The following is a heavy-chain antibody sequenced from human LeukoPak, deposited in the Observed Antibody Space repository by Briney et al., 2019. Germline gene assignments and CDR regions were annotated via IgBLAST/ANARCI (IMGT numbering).Heavy chain of an antibody. J-gene: IGHJ4*02. V-gene: IGHV3-23*01. CDR1: GFTFSSNA. D-gene: IGHD1-26*01. CDR3: AKSTGGSYYYFDS. CDR2: ISGSGGST. Sequence: GGSLRLSCAASGFTFSSNAMSWVRQAPGKGLEWVSAISGSGGSTYYADSVKGRFTISRDNSKNTLFLQMNSLRAEDTAVYYCAKSTGGSYYYFDSWGQGTLVTVXS.